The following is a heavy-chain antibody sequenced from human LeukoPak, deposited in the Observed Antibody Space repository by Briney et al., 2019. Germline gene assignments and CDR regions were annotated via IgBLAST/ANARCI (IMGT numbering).Heavy chain of an antibody. V-gene: IGHV7-4-1*02. Sequence: ASVKVSCKASGYTFTNYAMNWVRQAPGQGLEWMGWINTDTGNPTYAQGFTRRLVFSLDTSASTAYLQISSLKAEDTAVYYCARTLFGDQYQLLHNWFDPWGQGALVTVSS. CDR3: ARTLFGDQYQLLHNWFDP. J-gene: IGHJ5*02. CDR1: GYTFTNYA. CDR2: INTDTGNP. D-gene: IGHD2-2*01.